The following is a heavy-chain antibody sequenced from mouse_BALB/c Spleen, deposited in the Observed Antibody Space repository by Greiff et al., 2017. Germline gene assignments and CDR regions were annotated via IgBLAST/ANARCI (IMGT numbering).Heavy chain of an antibody. Sequence: VQLQQSGAELVKPGASVKLSCTASGFNIKDSYMHWVKQRPEQGLEWIGRINPANGNTKYDPKFKGKATITADKSSSTAYLQLSSLTSEYAAVYYGATSCGYDVGWFAYGGQGTLVTVSA. D-gene: IGHD2-2*01. J-gene: IGHJ3*01. CDR2: INPANGNT. CDR3: ATSCGYDVGWFAY. V-gene: IGHV14-3*02. CDR1: GFNIKDSY.